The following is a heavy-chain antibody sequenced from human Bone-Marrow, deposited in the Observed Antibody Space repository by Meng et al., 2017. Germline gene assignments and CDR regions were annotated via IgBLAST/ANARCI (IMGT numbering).Heavy chain of an antibody. Sequence: GGSLRLSCAASGFTFSSYGMHWVRQAPGKGLEWAAVIWYDGSNKYYADSVKGRFTISRDNSKNTLYLQMNSLRAEDTAVYYCARDHHYDILTGYYRGDWYFDLWGRGTLVTVSS. CDR1: GFTFSSYG. J-gene: IGHJ2*01. D-gene: IGHD3-9*01. CDR3: ARDHHYDILTGYYRGDWYFDL. V-gene: IGHV3-33*01. CDR2: IWYDGSNK.